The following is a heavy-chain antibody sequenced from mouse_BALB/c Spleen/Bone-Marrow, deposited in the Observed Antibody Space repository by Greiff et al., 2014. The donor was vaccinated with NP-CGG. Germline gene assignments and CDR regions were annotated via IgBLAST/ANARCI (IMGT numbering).Heavy chain of an antibody. CDR3: AKGGYYGDNYAMDY. CDR1: GFSLTNYG. D-gene: IGHD1-2*01. CDR2: IWGDGST. Sequence: VHLVESGPGLVAPSHSLSITCTASGFSLTNYGVSWVRQPPGKGLEWMGVIWGDGSTNYNATLISRLSISKDTSNSQVFLKLNILQTDDTAAYYCAKGGYYGDNYAMDYWGQGTSVTVSS. V-gene: IGHV2-3*01. J-gene: IGHJ4*01.